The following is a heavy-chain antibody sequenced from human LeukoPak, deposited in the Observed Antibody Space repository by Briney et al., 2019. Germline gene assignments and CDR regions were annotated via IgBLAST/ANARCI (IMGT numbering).Heavy chain of an antibody. CDR1: GFTFSSYA. D-gene: IGHD6-13*01. Sequence: GRSLRLSCAASGFTFSSYAMHWVRQAPGKGLEWVAVISYDGSNKYYADSVKGRFTISRDNSKNTLYLQMNSLRAEDTAAYYCARGSWQQLVPDYWGQGTLVTVSS. CDR3: ARGSWQQLVPDY. J-gene: IGHJ4*02. CDR2: ISYDGSNK. V-gene: IGHV3-30-3*01.